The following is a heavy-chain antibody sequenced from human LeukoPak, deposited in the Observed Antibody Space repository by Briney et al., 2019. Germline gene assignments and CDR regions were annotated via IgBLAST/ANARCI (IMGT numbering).Heavy chain of an antibody. Sequence: PSETLSLTCAVSGGSISSSNWWSWVRQPPGKGLEWIGEIYHSGSTNYNPSLKSRVTISVDTSKNQFSLKLSSVTAADTAVYYCARHFRRAAAARGSYYYYYMDVWGKGTTVTVSS. CDR2: IYHSGST. D-gene: IGHD6-13*01. CDR3: ARHFRRAAAARGSYYYYYMDV. CDR1: GGSISSSNW. J-gene: IGHJ6*03. V-gene: IGHV4-4*02.